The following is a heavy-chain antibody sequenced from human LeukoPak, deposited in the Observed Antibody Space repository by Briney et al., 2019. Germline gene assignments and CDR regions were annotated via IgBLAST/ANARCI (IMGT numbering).Heavy chain of an antibody. Sequence: GGSLRLSCAASGFTFSSYAMHWVRQAPGKGLEWVAVISYDGSNKYYADSVKGRFTISRDNSKNTLYLQMNSLRAEDTAVYYCARDLDDSSGSRFDYWGQGTLVTVSS. CDR3: ARDLDDSSGSRFDY. J-gene: IGHJ4*02. CDR1: GFTFSSYA. V-gene: IGHV3-30*04. D-gene: IGHD3-22*01. CDR2: ISYDGSNK.